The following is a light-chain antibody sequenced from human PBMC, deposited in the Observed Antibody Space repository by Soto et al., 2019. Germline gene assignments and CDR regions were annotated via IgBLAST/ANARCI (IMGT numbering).Light chain of an antibody. CDR3: QQYGSSPWT. CDR2: GAS. J-gene: IGKJ1*01. V-gene: IGKV3-20*01. Sequence: EIVLTQSPGTLSLSPGERATLSCRASQSVSSSYLAWYQQKPGQAPRPLIYGASSRAIGIPDRFSGSGSGTDFTFTFIRLEPEDFAVYYCQQYGSSPWTFGQGTKVDIK. CDR1: QSVSSSY.